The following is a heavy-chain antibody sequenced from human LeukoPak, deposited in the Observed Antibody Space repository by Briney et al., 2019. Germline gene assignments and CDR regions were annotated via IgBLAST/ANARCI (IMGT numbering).Heavy chain of an antibody. J-gene: IGHJ4*02. D-gene: IGHD6-13*01. V-gene: IGHV4-31*03. CDR3: AREVAAAGTYYFDY. CDR2: IYYSGST. CDR1: GGSISSGGYY. Sequence: SQTLSLACTVSGGSISSGGYYWSWIRQHPGKGLEWIGYIYYSGSTYYNPSLKSRVTISVDTSKNQFSLKLSSVTAADTAVYYCAREVAAAGTYYFDYWGQGTLVTVSS.